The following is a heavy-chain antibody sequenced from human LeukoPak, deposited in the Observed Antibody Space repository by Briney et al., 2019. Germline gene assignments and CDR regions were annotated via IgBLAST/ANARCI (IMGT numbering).Heavy chain of an antibody. V-gene: IGHV3-23*01. D-gene: IGHD2-15*01. CDR2: ISDSGDST. Sequence: PGGSLRLSCAASGFTFSSFAMSWVRQAPGKGLEWVSTISDSGDSTYYADSVRGRFTISRDNSKATLYVQMNSLRAEDAAVYYCAKPLSVVRRGYFDNWGQEPLVTVSS. CDR3: AKPLSVVRRGYFDN. J-gene: IGHJ4*02. CDR1: GFTFSSFA.